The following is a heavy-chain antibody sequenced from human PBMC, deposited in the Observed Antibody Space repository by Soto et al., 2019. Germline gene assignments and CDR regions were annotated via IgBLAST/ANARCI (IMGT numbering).Heavy chain of an antibody. Sequence: GGSLRLSCAASGFTVSSNYMSWVRQAPGKGLEWVSVIYSAGDTYYADSVKGRFTISRHNSKNTVYLQMNSLRAEDTAMYYCARDYCGGGDCYSEVWGQGTLVTVSS. CDR3: ARDYCGGGDCYSEV. CDR1: GFTVSSNY. V-gene: IGHV3-53*04. CDR2: IYSAGDT. J-gene: IGHJ4*02. D-gene: IGHD2-15*01.